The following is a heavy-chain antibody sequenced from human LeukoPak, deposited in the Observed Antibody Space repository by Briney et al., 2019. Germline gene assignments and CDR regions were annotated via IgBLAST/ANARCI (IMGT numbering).Heavy chain of an antibody. V-gene: IGHV1-58*01. CDR2: IVVGSGNT. Sequence: GTSVKVSCKASGLTFTSSAVQWVRQARGQGLEWIGWIVVGSGNTNYAQKFQERVTINRDMSTSTAYMELSSLRSEDKAVYYCATDDVTTGTKTALGYWGQGTLVTVSS. CDR1: GLTFTSSA. D-gene: IGHD1-1*01. CDR3: ATDDVTTGTKTALGY. J-gene: IGHJ4*02.